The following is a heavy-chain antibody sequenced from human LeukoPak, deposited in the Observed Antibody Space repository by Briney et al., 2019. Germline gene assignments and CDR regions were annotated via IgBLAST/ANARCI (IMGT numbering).Heavy chain of an antibody. D-gene: IGHD2-15*01. J-gene: IGHJ4*02. CDR2: INPSGGST. V-gene: IGHV1-46*01. CDR3: ARASDIVVVVPFDY. CDR1: GYTFTIYY. Sequence: ASVTVSFTASGYTFTIYYMHWVRQAPGQGREWMGVINPSGGSTSYAEKFQGRVTMTRDTSTSTVYMELSSLRSEDTAVYYCARASDIVVVVPFDYWGQGTLVTVSS.